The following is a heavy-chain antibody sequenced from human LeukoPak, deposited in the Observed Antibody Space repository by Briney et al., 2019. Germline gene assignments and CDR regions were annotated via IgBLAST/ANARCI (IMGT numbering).Heavy chain of an antibody. CDR3: GGVDRGNYDYVWGSLGGGLTYYYFDY. V-gene: IGHV1-18*01. J-gene: IGHJ4*02. D-gene: IGHD3-16*01. CDR1: GYTFTSYG. Sequence: ASVKVSCKASGYTFTSYGISWVRQAPGQGLEWMGWISAYNGNTNYAQKLQGRVTMTTDTSTSTASMELRSLRSDDPAVYYCGGVDRGNYDYVWGSLGGGLTYYYFDYWGQRTLVTVSS. CDR2: ISAYNGNT.